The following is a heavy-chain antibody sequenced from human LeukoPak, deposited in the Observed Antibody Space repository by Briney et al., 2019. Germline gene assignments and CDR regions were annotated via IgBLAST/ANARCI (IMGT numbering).Heavy chain of an antibody. V-gene: IGHV3-23*01. CDR2: ISGSGGST. CDR3: AKDSRFDIAVAGTDFDY. J-gene: IGHJ4*02. Sequence: GGSLRLSCAASGFTFSSYAMSWVRQAPGKGLGWVSAISGSGGSTYYADSVKGRFTISRDNSKNTLYLQMNSLRAEDTAVYYCAKDSRFDIAVAGTDFDYWGQGTLVTVSS. CDR1: GFTFSSYA. D-gene: IGHD6-19*01.